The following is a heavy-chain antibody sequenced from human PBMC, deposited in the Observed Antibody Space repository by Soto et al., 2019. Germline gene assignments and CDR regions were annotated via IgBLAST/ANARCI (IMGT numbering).Heavy chain of an antibody. J-gene: IGHJ4*02. CDR2: NKPSGGTT. D-gene: IGHD5-12*01. CDR1: GYTFTNYY. V-gene: IGHV1-46*01. Sequence: GASVKVSCKASGYTFTNYYMHWVRQAPGQGLEWVAKNKPSGGTTNYAQKFQGRVTVNRDTSTSTVYMELSRLRSEDTAVYYCARGDVLATVTIGTDYWGQGTLVTVSS. CDR3: ARGDVLATVTIGTDY.